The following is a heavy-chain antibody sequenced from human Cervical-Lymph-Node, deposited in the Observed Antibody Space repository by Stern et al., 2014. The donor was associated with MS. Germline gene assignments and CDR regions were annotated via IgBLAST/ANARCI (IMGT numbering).Heavy chain of an antibody. V-gene: IGHV4-31*03. J-gene: IGHJ6*02. CDR3: ARELSGMYGMDV. D-gene: IGHD1-1*01. CDR1: GGSINNGDYY. CDR2: IYYSGAT. Sequence: VQLLESGPGLVKPSQTLSLTCTVSGGSINNGDYYRSLVRQHPGKGLEWLGYIYYSGATYYNPSLKGRLPISVDTSKRHFSLKLTSVTAADTAVYYCARELSGMYGMDVWGQGTTVTVSS.